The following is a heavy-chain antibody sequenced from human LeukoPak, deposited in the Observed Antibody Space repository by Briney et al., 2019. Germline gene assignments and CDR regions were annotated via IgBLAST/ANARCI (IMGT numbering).Heavy chain of an antibody. D-gene: IGHD6-13*01. CDR3: ARDTPQHLKRFDY. CDR1: GYTLNKFG. J-gene: IGHJ4*02. V-gene: IGHV1-18*01. CDR2: INTYNGIT. Sequence: ASVKVSCKASGYTLNKFGMSWVRQAPGQGLEWLGWINTYNGITKLGEKFQGRVTMTTDTSTSIVYMELTSLRTDDTAVYFCARDTPQHLKRFDYWGQGTLITVSS.